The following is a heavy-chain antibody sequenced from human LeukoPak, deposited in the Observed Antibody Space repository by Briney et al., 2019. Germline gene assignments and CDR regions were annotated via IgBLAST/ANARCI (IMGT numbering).Heavy chain of an antibody. V-gene: IGHV4-38-2*02. CDR1: GYSISSGYY. CDR2: IYHSGST. CDR3: ARDTGSSLYYYYYYMDV. D-gene: IGHD6-13*01. J-gene: IGHJ6*03. Sequence: SETLSLTCTVSGYSISSGYYWGWIRQPPGKGLEWIGSIYHSGSTYYSPSLKSRVTVSVDTSKNQFSLKLSSVTAADTAVYYCARDTGSSLYYYYYYMDVWGKGTRSPSP.